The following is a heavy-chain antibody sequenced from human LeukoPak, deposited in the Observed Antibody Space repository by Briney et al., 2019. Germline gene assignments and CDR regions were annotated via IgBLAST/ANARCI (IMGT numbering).Heavy chain of an antibody. J-gene: IGHJ4*02. D-gene: IGHD6-19*01. CDR3: ATYSSGRRGYYFDS. V-gene: IGHV3-66*01. Sequence: GGSLRLSCAASGFTVSSNYMSWVRQAPGKGLEWVAISYSGSTTYCADSVRGRFTISRDKSKNRLHLQMNSLRAEDTAVYYCATYSSGRRGYYFDSWGQGTLVTVSS. CDR1: GFTVSSNY. CDR2: SYSGSTT.